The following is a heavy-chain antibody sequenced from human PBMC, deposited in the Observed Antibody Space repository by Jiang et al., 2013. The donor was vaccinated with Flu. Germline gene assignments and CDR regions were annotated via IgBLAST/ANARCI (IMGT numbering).Heavy chain of an antibody. Sequence: SQTLSLTCAISGDSVSSNSAAWNWIRQSPSRGLEWLGRTYYRSKWYNDYAVSVKSRITINPDTSKNQFSLQLNSVTPEDTAVYYCARGEVGSSGWYWEYYFDYWGQGTLVTVSS. J-gene: IGHJ4*02. CDR3: ARGEVGSSGWYWEYYFDY. CDR1: GDSVSSNSAA. CDR2: TYYRSKWYN. V-gene: IGHV6-1*01. D-gene: IGHD6-19*01.